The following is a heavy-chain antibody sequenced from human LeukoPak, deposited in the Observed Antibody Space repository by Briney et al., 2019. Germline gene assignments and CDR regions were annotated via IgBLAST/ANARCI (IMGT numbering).Heavy chain of an antibody. CDR1: GFTFSSYA. Sequence: AGGSLRLSCAASGFTFSSYAMSWVRQAPGKGLEWIGEINHSGSTNYNPSLKSRVTISVDTSRNHFSVKLNSVTAADTAVYYCARSQNYYGSGDYWSQGTLVTVSS. CDR2: INHSGST. J-gene: IGHJ4*02. D-gene: IGHD3-10*01. CDR3: ARSQNYYGSGDY. V-gene: IGHV4-34*01.